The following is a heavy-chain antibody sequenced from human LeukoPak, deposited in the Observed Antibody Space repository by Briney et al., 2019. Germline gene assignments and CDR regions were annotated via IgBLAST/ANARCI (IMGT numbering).Heavy chain of an antibody. CDR3: ARDRARYASCYPPCILGVEGMDV. Sequence: SVKLSCSAAGYTFTGYYIHWVRQAPGQGLERMGWINTNSGGTNSAQKFQGRVTMTRDTSISTVYMELSRLRSDDTAVYYCARDRARYASCYPPCILGVEGMDVWGQGITVTVSS. D-gene: IGHD2-2*01. V-gene: IGHV1-2*02. CDR2: INTNSGGT. CDR1: GYTFTGYY. J-gene: IGHJ6*02.